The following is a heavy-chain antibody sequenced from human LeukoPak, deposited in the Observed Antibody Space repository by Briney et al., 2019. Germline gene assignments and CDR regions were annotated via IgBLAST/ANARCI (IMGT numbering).Heavy chain of an antibody. Sequence: ASVKVSCKPSGYTFSRHYIHWVRQAPGQGLEWLGIINTSGATTRYGQNFKGRVTATRDTSTSTVYMEMSSLNSEVTAVYYCARGLESSGWYGMDVWGQGTTIIVSS. CDR2: INTSGATT. D-gene: IGHD6-19*01. CDR1: GYTFSRHY. CDR3: ARGLESSGWYGMDV. V-gene: IGHV1-46*01. J-gene: IGHJ6*02.